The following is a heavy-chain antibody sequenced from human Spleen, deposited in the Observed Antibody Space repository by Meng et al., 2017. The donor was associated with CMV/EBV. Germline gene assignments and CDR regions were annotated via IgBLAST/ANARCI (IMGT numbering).Heavy chain of an antibody. CDR2: SKYDGSIS. J-gene: IGHJ5*02. V-gene: IGHV3-74*01. CDR1: GFTLSSNW. CDR3: ARSDWFDT. Sequence: EVQLVESGGGLVQPGGSLRLSCAASGFTLSSNWMHWVRQVPGKGLEWVSRSKYDGSISKYADSAKGRFTVSRDNAKNTLYLQMNSLTAEDTAIYYCARSDWFDTWGQGTLVTVSS.